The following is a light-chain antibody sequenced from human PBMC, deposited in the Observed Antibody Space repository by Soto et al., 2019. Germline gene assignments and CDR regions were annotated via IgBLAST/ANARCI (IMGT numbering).Light chain of an antibody. V-gene: IGKV1-5*03. CDR3: QQCHSYPYT. Sequence: DIQMTQSPSTLSASVGDRVTITCRASQSISSWLAWYQQKPGKAPKLLIYEASSLKSGVPSRFSGSGSGTEFTLPISSLQPDDFATYYCQQCHSYPYTFGQGTKLEIK. CDR1: QSISSW. CDR2: EAS. J-gene: IGKJ2*01.